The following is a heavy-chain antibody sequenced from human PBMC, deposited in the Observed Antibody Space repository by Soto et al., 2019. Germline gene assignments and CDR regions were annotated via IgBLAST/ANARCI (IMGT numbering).Heavy chain of an antibody. CDR3: APLSVSLSGPYGIHV. D-gene: IGHD2-15*01. J-gene: IGHJ6*02. CDR1: GYSVSSSDYY. V-gene: IGHV4-39*01. CDR2: MLYSGLT. Sequence: TLSLPCSVSGYSVSSSDYYWAWIRQPPGKGLEWIGSMLYSGLTYYNPSLKSRVTLSVDTSKNQFSVRLNSVTASDTAVYYCAPLSVSLSGPYGIHVWGQGTTVTVSS.